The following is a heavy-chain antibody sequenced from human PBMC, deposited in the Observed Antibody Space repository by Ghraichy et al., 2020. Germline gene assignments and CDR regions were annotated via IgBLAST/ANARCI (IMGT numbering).Heavy chain of an antibody. J-gene: IGHJ4*02. D-gene: IGHD6-19*01. CDR3: ARALPGYSSGWPFDY. V-gene: IGHV4-34*01. CDR2: INHSGST. Sequence: ESLNISCAVYGGSFSGYYWSWIRQPPGKGLEWIGEINHSGSTNYNPSLKSRITISVDTSKNQFSLKLSSVTAADTAVYYCARALPGYSSGWPFDYWGQGTLVTVSS. CDR1: GGSFSGYY.